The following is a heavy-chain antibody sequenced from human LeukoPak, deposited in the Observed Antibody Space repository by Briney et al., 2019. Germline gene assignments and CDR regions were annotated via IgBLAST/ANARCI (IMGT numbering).Heavy chain of an antibody. CDR2: ISSGGTTI. J-gene: IGHJ6*03. Sequence: PWGSLRLSCAVSGFTFSVYGMNWVRQAPGKGLEWLSHISSGGTTIYYADSVKGRFTVSRDNVENSLFLQMNSLRVDDTAVYYCVRDFEVPAAAPDHYYFYYMDVWGTGTTVTVSS. CDR3: VRDFEVPAAAPDHYYFYYMDV. V-gene: IGHV3-48*04. D-gene: IGHD2-2*01. CDR1: GFTFSVYG.